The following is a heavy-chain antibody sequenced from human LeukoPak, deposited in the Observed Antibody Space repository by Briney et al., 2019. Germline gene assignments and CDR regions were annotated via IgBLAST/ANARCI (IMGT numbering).Heavy chain of an antibody. CDR3: RTDRFGDYGDYIDY. Sequence: ASVKVSCKASGYTLTGYYMHWVRQAPGQGLEWMGWINPNSGGTNYAQKFQGRVTMTRDTSISTAYMELSRLRSDDTAVYYCRTDRFGDYGDYIDYWGQGTLVTVSS. CDR1: GYTLTGYY. CDR2: INPNSGGT. V-gene: IGHV1-2*02. J-gene: IGHJ4*02. D-gene: IGHD4-17*01.